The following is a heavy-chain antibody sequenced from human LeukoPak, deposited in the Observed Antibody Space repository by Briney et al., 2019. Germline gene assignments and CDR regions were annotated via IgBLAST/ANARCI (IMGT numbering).Heavy chain of an antibody. V-gene: IGHV1-46*01. CDR1: GYTFTSYY. CDR2: INPSGGST. J-gene: IGHJ6*03. CDR3: ARAQKSTITGVVIGYYYMDV. Sequence: GASVKVSCKASGYTFTSYYMHWVRQAPGQGLEWMGIINPSGGSTSYAQKFQGRVTMTRDMSTSTVYMELSSLRSEDTAVYYCARAQKSTITGVVIGYYYMDVWGKGTTVTVSS. D-gene: IGHD3-3*01.